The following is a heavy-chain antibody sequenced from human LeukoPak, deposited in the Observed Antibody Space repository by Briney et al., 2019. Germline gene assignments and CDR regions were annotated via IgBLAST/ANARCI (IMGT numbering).Heavy chain of an antibody. J-gene: IGHJ3*02. D-gene: IGHD6-19*01. CDR3: AKRAVAGTGRGFGI. CDR1: GFTFSSYA. V-gene: IGHV3-23*01. Sequence: GGSLRLSCAASGFTFSSYAMNWVRQAPGKGLEWVSLISGSGDSTDYADSVKGRFTISRDNSKNTLYLQINSLRADDTAVYYCAKRAVAGTGRGFGIWGQGTLVTVSS. CDR2: ISGSGDST.